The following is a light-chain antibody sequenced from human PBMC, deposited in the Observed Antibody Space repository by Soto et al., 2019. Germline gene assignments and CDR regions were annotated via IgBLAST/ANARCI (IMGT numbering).Light chain of an antibody. CDR3: ASYATSSSTTHVV. CDR2: EVS. J-gene: IGLJ2*01. V-gene: IGLV2-14*01. Sequence: QSALTQPASVSGSPGQSITISCTGTSSDLGNYVSWYLHHPGKAPKLMIYEVSNRPSGVSDRFSGSKSGSTASLTISRLHPEDEADYYCASYATSSSTTHVVFGGGTKVTVL. CDR1: SSDLGNY.